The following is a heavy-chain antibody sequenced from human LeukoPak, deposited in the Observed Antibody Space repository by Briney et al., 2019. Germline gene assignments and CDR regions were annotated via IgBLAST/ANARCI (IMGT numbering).Heavy chain of an antibody. Sequence: SETLSLTCTVSGGSISGYYWNWIRQPPGKGLEWIGYIYYSGSTNYNPPLKSRVTISVDTSKNQFSLKLKSVTAADTAVYYCARSEASHYFDSWGQGTPVTVSS. CDR2: IYYSGST. CDR3: ARSEASHYFDS. D-gene: IGHD2-2*01. CDR1: GGSISGYY. J-gene: IGHJ4*02. V-gene: IGHV4-59*01.